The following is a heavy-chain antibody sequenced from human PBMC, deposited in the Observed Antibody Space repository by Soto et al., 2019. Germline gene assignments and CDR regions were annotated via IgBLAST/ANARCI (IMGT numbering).Heavy chain of an antibody. V-gene: IGHV5-51*01. CDR3: VRGMDRNSAGF. Sequence: GESLKISCKASGYTFTNYWIGWVRQVPGEGLEWMGFIFPSDSVTRYSPSFQGQVTISVDESVDTTYLQWGSLKASDTAMYYCVRGMDRNSAGFWGLGTMVTVSS. CDR1: GYTFTNYW. CDR2: IFPSDSVT. J-gene: IGHJ4*02. D-gene: IGHD2-2*03.